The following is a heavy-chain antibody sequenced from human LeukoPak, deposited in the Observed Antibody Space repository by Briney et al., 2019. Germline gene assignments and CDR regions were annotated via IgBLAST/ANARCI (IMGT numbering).Heavy chain of an antibody. CDR2: IYYSGST. Sequence: TLSLTCTVSGGSIRSYYWTWIRQPPGKGLEWIGYIYYSGSTNYNPSLKSRVTISVDTSKNQFSLKLSSVTAADTAVYYCARGKVRGVRFDYWGQGTLVTVSS. D-gene: IGHD3-10*01. CDR3: ARGKVRGVRFDY. V-gene: IGHV4-59*01. J-gene: IGHJ4*02. CDR1: GGSIRSYY.